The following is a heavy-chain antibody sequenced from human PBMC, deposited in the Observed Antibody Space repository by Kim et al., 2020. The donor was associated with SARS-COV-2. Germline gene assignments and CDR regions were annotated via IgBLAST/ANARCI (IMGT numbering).Heavy chain of an antibody. D-gene: IGHD2-2*01. J-gene: IGHJ4*02. Sequence: NGRFTISRDNSKNTLYLQMNSLRAEDTAVYYCARSDMLYCSSTSCYYFAYWGQGTLVTVSS. V-gene: IGHV3-30*01. CDR3: ARSDMLYCSSTSCYYFAY.